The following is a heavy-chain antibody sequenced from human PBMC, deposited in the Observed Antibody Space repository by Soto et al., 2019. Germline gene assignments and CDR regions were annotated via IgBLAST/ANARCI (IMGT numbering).Heavy chain of an antibody. CDR3: ARDGSEGSGEIGYYYYMDV. Sequence: EVQLVESGGGLVKPGGSLRLSCAASGFTFSSYSLNWVRQAPGKGLEWVSSITSSGASIYYADSVKGRFTFSRDNGKNSLYLQMNSLRAEDTAVYYCARDGSEGSGEIGYYYYMDVWGKGTTATVSS. D-gene: IGHD2-15*01. CDR2: ITSSGASI. J-gene: IGHJ6*03. V-gene: IGHV3-21*01. CDR1: GFTFSSYS.